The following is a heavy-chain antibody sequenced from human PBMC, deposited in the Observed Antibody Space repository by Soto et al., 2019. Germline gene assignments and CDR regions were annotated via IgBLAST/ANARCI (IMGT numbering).Heavy chain of an antibody. D-gene: IGHD4-17*01. V-gene: IGHV1-69*04. J-gene: IGHJ1*01. CDR2: IIPILGIA. CDR1: GGTFSSYT. CDR3: ARDGRTHGDYPLAEYFQH. Sequence: ASVKVSCKASGGTFSSYTISWVRQAPGQGLEWMGRIIPILGIANYAQKFQGRVTITADKSTSTAYMELSSLRSEDTAVYYCARDGRTHGDYPLAEYFQHWGQGTLVTVSS.